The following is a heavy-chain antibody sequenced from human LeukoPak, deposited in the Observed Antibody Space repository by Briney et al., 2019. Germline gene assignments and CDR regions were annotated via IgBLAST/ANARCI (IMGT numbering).Heavy chain of an antibody. CDR2: IYYSGST. CDR3: ARAVRGVYDY. V-gene: IGHV4-59*01. D-gene: IGHD3-10*01. J-gene: IGHJ4*02. CDR1: GGSISSYY. Sequence: SETLSLTCTVSGGSISSYYWSWIRQPPGKGLEWIGYIYYSGSTNYNPSLKSRVTISVDTSKNQFSLKLSSVTAADTAVYYCARAVRGVYDYWGQGTLVTVSS.